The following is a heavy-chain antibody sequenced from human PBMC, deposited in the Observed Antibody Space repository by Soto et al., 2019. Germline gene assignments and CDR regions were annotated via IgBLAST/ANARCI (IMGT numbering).Heavy chain of an antibody. J-gene: IGHJ6*02. CDR1: GFTFSSYW. V-gene: IGHV3-7*01. CDR3: ARDGGGYYENYYYYGMDV. D-gene: IGHD3-22*01. Sequence: GALRLSCAASGFTFSSYWMSWVRQAPGKGLEWVANIKQDGSEKYYVDSVKGRFTISRDNAKNSLYLQMNSLRAEDTAVYYCARDGGGYYENYYYYGMDVWGQGTTVTASS. CDR2: IKQDGSEK.